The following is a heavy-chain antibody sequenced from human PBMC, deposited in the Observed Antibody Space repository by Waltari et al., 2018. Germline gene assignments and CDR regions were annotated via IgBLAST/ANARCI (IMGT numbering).Heavy chain of an antibody. CDR2: RKKTGIDA. CDR1: GFRFSDFA. J-gene: IGHJ6*02. Sequence: EVQLLESGGGLVQPGGSLRLSCEASGFRFSDFAMSWVRQAPGRGLGWVAARKKTGIDATNADSVRGRLTVSRDNSKNTLYEQMNSLRAEDAAVYYCATYNLGFIYYRGLDVWGQGTTVTVSS. D-gene: IGHD1-1*01. V-gene: IGHV3-23*05. CDR3: ATYNLGFIYYRGLDV.